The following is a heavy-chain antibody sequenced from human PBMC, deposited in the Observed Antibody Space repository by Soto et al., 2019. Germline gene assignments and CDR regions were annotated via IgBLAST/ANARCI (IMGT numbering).Heavy chain of an antibody. Sequence: GASVKVSCKASGYTFTSYYMHWVRQAPGQGLEWMGIINPSGGSTSYAQKFQGRVTMTRDTSTSTVYMELSSLGSEDTAVYYCARDSYFNYYGSGIQSHYYGMDVWGQGTTVTVSS. CDR1: GYTFTSYY. V-gene: IGHV1-46*01. CDR2: INPSGGST. J-gene: IGHJ6*02. CDR3: ARDSYFNYYGSGIQSHYYGMDV. D-gene: IGHD3-10*01.